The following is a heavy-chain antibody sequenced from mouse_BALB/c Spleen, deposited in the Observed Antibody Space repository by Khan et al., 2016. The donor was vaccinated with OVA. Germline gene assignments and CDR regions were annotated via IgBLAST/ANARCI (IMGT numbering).Heavy chain of an antibody. D-gene: IGHD2-14*01. J-gene: IGHJ4*01. Sequence: QVQLKQSGPELKKPGETVQISCKASGFTFTNYGMNWVKQAPGKGLKWMGWINTYTGEPTFADDFKGRFAFSLETSASTAYLQINSLKNEDTATYCGARVGYNGTMDCWGQGTSVTVSS. CDR2: INTYTGEP. V-gene: IGHV9-3-1*01. CDR1: GFTFTNYG. CDR3: ARVGYNGTMDC.